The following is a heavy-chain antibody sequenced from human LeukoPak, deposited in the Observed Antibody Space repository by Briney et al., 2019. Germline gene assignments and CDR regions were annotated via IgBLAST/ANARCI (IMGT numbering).Heavy chain of an antibody. V-gene: IGHV4-4*07. CDR3: AREMERITMVRGDIEAFDY. D-gene: IGHD3-10*01. CDR1: GGSISSYY. J-gene: IGHJ4*02. Sequence: SETLSLTCTVSGGSISSYYWSWIRQPAGKGLGWIGRIYTSGSTNYNPSLKSRVTMSVDTSKNQFSLKLSSVTAADTAVYYCAREMERITMVRGDIEAFDYWGQGTLVTVSS. CDR2: IYTSGST.